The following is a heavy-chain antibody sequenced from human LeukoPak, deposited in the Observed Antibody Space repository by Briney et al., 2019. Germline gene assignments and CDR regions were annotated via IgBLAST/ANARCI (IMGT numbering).Heavy chain of an antibody. J-gene: IGHJ5*02. D-gene: IGHD3-16*01. V-gene: IGHV1-2*02. Sequence: ASVKVSCKASGYTFTGCYMHWVRQAPGQGLEWMGWINPNSGGTNYAQKFQGRVTMTRDTSISTAYMELSRLRSDDTAVYYCARDPTFGGFGGWFDPWGQGTLVTVSS. CDR1: GYTFTGCY. CDR3: ARDPTFGGFGGWFDP. CDR2: INPNSGGT.